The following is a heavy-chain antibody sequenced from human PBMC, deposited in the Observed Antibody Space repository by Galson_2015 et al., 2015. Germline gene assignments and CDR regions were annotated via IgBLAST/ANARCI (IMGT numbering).Heavy chain of an antibody. J-gene: IGHJ6*02. CDR2: IYSETMT. CDR3: ARVAGQLPYYCCMDL. D-gene: IGHD6-19*01. Sequence: SLRLSCAASGFSVNSDYISWVRQAPGKGLEWVSIIYSETMTYYADSVMGRFTISRDNSRKTVHLQMDRLRGDDTAVYYCARVAGQLPYYCCMDLWGQGTTVSVSS. CDR1: GFSVNSDY. V-gene: IGHV3-53*01.